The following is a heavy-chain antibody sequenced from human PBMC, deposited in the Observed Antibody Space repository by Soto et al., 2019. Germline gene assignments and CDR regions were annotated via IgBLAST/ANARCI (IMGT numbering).Heavy chain of an antibody. CDR3: AKTPPNYYYDSSGYSEYYFDY. D-gene: IGHD3-22*01. J-gene: IGHJ4*02. Sequence: PGGSLRLSCAASGFTFSSYAMSWVRQAPGKGLEWVSAISGSGGSTYYADSVKGRFTISRDNSKNTLYLQMNSLRAEDTAVYYCAKTPPNYYYDSSGYSEYYFDYWGQGTLVTVSS. CDR1: GFTFSSYA. V-gene: IGHV3-23*01. CDR2: ISGSGGST.